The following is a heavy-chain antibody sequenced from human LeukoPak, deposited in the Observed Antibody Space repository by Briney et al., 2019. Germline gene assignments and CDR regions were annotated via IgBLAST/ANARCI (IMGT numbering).Heavy chain of an antibody. CDR2: LYISGST. D-gene: IGHD3-10*01. CDR1: GASISSYY. Sequence: SETLSLTCTASGASISSYYYNWIRQTAGGGLEWIGRLYISGSTDYNPSLKSRVTISVDTSNNQFSLKLNSVTAADTAVYFCARDLSGSLYFDYWGQGVLVTVSS. V-gene: IGHV4-4*07. CDR3: ARDLSGSLYFDY. J-gene: IGHJ4*02.